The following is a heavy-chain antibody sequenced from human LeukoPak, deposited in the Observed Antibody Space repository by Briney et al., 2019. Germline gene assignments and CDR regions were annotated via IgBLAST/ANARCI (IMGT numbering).Heavy chain of an antibody. D-gene: IGHD3-10*01. V-gene: IGHV4-59*06. CDR2: IYYSGST. CDR3: SVTTRFGATCYFDY. J-gene: IGHJ4*02. CDR1: GGSISSYY. Sequence: PTETLSLTCTASGGSISSYYWSWIRQPPGKGLEWIGYIYYSGSTYYPPSLRSRFTISVDTSKNQCSLRLSAVTARDTAVYYCSVTTRFGATCYFDYWGQGALVTVSS.